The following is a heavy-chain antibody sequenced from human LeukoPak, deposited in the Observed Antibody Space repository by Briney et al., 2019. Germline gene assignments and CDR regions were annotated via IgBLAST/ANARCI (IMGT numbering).Heavy chain of an antibody. D-gene: IGHD2-2*01. J-gene: IGHJ4*02. Sequence: GGSLRLSCAASGFTFSTYRMTWVRQAPGKGLEWVANIKQDGSEKYYVDSVKGRFTISRDNAKNSLYLQMNSLRAEDTAVYYCARVLAMTRWDFDYWGQGTLVTVSS. CDR1: GFTFSTYR. CDR3: ARVLAMTRWDFDY. V-gene: IGHV3-7*01. CDR2: IKQDGSEK.